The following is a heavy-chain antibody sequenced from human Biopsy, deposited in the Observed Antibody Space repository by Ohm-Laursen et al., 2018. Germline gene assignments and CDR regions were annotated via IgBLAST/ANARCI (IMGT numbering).Heavy chain of an antibody. V-gene: IGHV4-59*01. J-gene: IGHJ2*01. CDR3: ARDRGYYSDRTVPGYFDL. CDR2: VYYTGST. D-gene: IGHD3-22*01. Sequence: TLSLTCTVSGDSISSYYWSWVRQPPGKGLQWIGYVYYTGSTDYNPSLQSRVTISVDTSKDHFSLRLRSVTPADTAIYYCARDRGYYSDRTVPGYFDLWGRGTLVTVSS. CDR1: GDSISSYY.